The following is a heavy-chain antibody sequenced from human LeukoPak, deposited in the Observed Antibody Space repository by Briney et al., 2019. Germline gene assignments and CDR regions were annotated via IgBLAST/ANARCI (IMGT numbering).Heavy chain of an antibody. CDR2: IYYSGST. D-gene: IGHD3-22*01. Sequence: SETLSLTCTVSGGSISSGGYYWSWIRQHPGKGLEWIGYIYYSGSTYYNPSLKSRVTISVDTSKNQFSLKLSSVTAADTAVYYYAGDSSGYYYPDYWGQGTLVTVSS. CDR3: AGDSSGYYYPDY. CDR1: GGSISSGGYY. V-gene: IGHV4-31*03. J-gene: IGHJ4*02.